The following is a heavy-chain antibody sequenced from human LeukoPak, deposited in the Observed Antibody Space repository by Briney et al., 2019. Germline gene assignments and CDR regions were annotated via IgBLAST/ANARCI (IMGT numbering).Heavy chain of an antibody. CDR1: GGSISSYY. Sequence: SETLSLTCTVSGGSISSYYWSWIRQPPGKGLEWIGYIYYSGSTNYNPSLKSRVTISVDTSKNQFSLKLSSVTAADTAVYYCARAALGHLWFGGLWPNYYYYMDVWGKGTTVTISS. CDR2: IYYSGST. J-gene: IGHJ6*03. CDR3: ARAALGHLWFGGLWPNYYYYMDV. D-gene: IGHD3-10*01. V-gene: IGHV4-59*01.